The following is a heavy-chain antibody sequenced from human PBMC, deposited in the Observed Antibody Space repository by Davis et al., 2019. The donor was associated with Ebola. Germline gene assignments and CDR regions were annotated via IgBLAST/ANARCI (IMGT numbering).Heavy chain of an antibody. CDR2: INPSDGRT. J-gene: IGHJ4*02. CDR1: GYTFTNSY. Sequence: AASVKVSCKASGYTFTNSYMHWVRQAPGQGLKWMGIINPSDGRTSYAQKFQGRVTMTRDTSTTSVYMELSSLRSEDTAVYYCARDATGGVAAIATNYFDYWGQGALVTVSS. D-gene: IGHD6-13*01. V-gene: IGHV1-46*01. CDR3: ARDATGGVAAIATNYFDY.